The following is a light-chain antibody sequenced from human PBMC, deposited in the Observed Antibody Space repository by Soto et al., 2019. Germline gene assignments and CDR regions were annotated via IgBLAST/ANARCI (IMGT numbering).Light chain of an antibody. CDR2: DAS. Sequence: EIVLTQSPATLSLSPGERATLSCRASQSVSSYLAWYQQKPGQAPRLLIFDASNRTTGIPGRFSGSGSGTDFTLTISSLEPEDFAVYYSPQRNTWPLTFGGGTKVEIK. V-gene: IGKV3-11*01. CDR1: QSVSSY. CDR3: PQRNTWPLT. J-gene: IGKJ4*01.